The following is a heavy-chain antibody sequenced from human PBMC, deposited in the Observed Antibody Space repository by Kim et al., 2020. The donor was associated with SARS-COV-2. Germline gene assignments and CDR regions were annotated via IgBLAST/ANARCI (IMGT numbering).Heavy chain of an antibody. V-gene: IGHV3-48*03. Sequence: GGSLRLSCAASGFTFSSYEMNWVRQAPGKGLEWVSYIIGSGTTIYYADSVRGRFTISRDNDKNSLYLQMNSLRAEDTAVYYCARGPNYSPFDYWGQVHLV. J-gene: IGHJ4*02. CDR1: GFTFSSYE. D-gene: IGHD4-4*01. CDR2: IIGSGTTI. CDR3: ARGPNYSPFDY.